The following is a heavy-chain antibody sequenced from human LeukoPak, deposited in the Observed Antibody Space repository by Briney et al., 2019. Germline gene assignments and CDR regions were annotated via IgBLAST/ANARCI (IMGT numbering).Heavy chain of an antibody. D-gene: IGHD1/OR15-1a*01. Sequence: GGSLRLSCAASGFTVSSNYMSWVRQAPGKGLEWVSVIFSGGRTYYADSVKGRFTISRDSSKNTLYLQMNSLRAEDTAVYYCANSNWNTFDYWGQGTLVTVSS. V-gene: IGHV3-53*01. CDR2: IFSGGRT. CDR3: ANSNWNTFDY. J-gene: IGHJ4*02. CDR1: GFTVSSNY.